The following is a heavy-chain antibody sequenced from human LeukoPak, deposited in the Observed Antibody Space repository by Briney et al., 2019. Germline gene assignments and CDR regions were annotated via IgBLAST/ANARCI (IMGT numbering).Heavy chain of an antibody. CDR3: AKNSNVNTLGGRSCFDY. Sequence: GGSLRLSCAASGFTFSSYGMHWVRQAPGKGLEWVAFIRYDGSNKYYADSVKGRFTISRDNSKNTLYLQMNSLRAEDTAVYYCAKNSNVNTLGGRSCFDYWGQGTLVTVSS. CDR1: GFTFSSYG. V-gene: IGHV3-30*02. J-gene: IGHJ4*02. D-gene: IGHD1-26*01. CDR2: IRYDGSNK.